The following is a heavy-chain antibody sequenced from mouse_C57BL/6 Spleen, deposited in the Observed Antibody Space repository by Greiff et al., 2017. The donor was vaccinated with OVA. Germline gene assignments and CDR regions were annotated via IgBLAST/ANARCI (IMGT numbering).Heavy chain of an antibody. D-gene: IGHD1-2*01. Sequence: QVQLQQSGPELVKPGASVKMSCKASGYTFTTYPIEWMKQKHGKSLEWIGNFHPYNGDTNYNEKFKGKATLTVEKSSSTVYLELSRLTSDDAAVYCCTRAATKALDYWGQGTSVTVSS. J-gene: IGHJ4*01. CDR1: GYTFTTYP. V-gene: IGHV1-47*01. CDR3: TRAATKALDY. CDR2: FHPYNGDT.